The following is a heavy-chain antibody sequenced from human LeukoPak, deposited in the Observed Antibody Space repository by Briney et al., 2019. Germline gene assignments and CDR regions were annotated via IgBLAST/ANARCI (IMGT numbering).Heavy chain of an antibody. CDR2: ISTAGDT. CDR3: ARARTSGTYYFDY. CDR1: GFTFSSYD. D-gene: IGHD1-26*01. Sequence: GGSLRLSCAASGFTFSSYDMHWVRQATGKALEWVSGISTAGDTYYAGSVKGRFTISRENAKSSLYLQMNSLRAGDTGVYYCARARTSGTYYFDYWGQGALVTVSS. J-gene: IGHJ4*02. V-gene: IGHV3-13*04.